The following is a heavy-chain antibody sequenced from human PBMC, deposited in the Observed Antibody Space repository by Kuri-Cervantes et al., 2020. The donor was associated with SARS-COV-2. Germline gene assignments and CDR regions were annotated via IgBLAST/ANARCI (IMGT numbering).Heavy chain of an antibody. CDR1: GRSISSSSYY. J-gene: IGHJ2*01. V-gene: IGHV4-39*01. Sequence: GSLRLSCTVSGRSISSSSYYWGWIRQPPGKGLEWFGSIYYSGSTYYNPSLKSRVTISVDMSKNQFSLQLSSVTAADTAVYYCARQGGQLVLHWYFDLWGRGTLVTVSS. CDR2: IYYSGST. CDR3: ARQGGQLVLHWYFDL. D-gene: IGHD6-6*01.